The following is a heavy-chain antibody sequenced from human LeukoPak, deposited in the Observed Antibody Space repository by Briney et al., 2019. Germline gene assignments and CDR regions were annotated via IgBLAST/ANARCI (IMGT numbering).Heavy chain of an antibody. CDR2: INSDGSST. V-gene: IGHV3-74*01. CDR3: AREGSRVWFDP. J-gene: IGHJ5*02. Sequence: GGSLRLSRAASGFTFSSYWMHWVRQAPGKGLVWVSRINSDGSSTSYADSVKGRFTISRDNAKNTLYLQMNSLRAEDTAVYYCAREGSRVWFDPWGQGTLVTVSS. CDR1: GFTFSSYW. D-gene: IGHD2/OR15-2a*01.